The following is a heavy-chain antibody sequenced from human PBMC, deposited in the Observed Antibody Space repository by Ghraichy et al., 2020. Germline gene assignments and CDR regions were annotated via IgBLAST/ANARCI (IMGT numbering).Heavy chain of an antibody. CDR3: VRAVWRSGCSGGRCQSYPDY. J-gene: IGHJ4*02. Sequence: LSLTCAASGFTFSSYTLTWVRQAPGEGLEWVSSISSTSGYIYYADSVKGRFTISRDNAKNSLYLQMNSLRAEDTAVYYCVRAVWRSGCSGGRCQSYPDYWGQGTLVTVSS. V-gene: IGHV3-21*01. CDR1: GFTFSSYT. CDR2: ISSTSGYI. D-gene: IGHD2-15*01.